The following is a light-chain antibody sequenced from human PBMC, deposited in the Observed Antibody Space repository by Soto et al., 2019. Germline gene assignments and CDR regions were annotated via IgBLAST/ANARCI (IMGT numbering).Light chain of an antibody. V-gene: IGKV3-11*01. CDR3: QQRSNSIT. CDR1: QSVSSS. Sequence: EIVLTQSPATLSLSPGERAALSCRASQSVSSSLAWYQQKPGQAPRLLIYDASSRATGIPARFSGSGSGTDFTLIISSLAAEDVAVYCCQQRSNSITFGQGTRLE. CDR2: DAS. J-gene: IGKJ5*01.